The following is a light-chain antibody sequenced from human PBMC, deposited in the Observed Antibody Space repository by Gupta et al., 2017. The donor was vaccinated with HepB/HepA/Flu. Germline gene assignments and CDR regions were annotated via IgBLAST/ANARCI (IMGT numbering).Light chain of an antibody. CDR1: QSINST. J-gene: IGKJ4*01. V-gene: IGKV3-15*01. CDR2: GAA. Sequence: EIVMTQSPATLSVSPGGRATLSCRASQSINSTLAWYQQKPGQPPRRLIYGAASRATGSPARFSGSCYGTEFTLTISSLQSEDVAIYYCQQYDNWPPLTFGGGTKVEIK. CDR3: QQYDNWPPLT.